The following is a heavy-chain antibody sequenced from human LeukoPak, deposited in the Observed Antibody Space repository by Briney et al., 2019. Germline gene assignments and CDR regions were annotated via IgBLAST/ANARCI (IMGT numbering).Heavy chain of an antibody. J-gene: IGHJ4*02. CDR2: IIPIFGTA. D-gene: IGHD5-18*01. CDR3: ARGSGIQLWLLDY. CDR1: GGTFSSYA. Sequence: SVKVSSKASGGTFSSYAISWVRQAPGQGLEWMGGIIPIFGTANYAQKFQGRVTLTRDTSISTAYMELSGLRSDDTAVYYCARGSGIQLWLLDYWGQGTLVTVSS. V-gene: IGHV1-69*05.